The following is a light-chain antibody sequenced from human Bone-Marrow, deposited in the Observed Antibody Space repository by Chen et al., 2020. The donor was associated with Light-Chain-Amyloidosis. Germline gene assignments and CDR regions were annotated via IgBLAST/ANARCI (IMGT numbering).Light chain of an antibody. Sequence: EFVLTQSPATLSLSPGERATLSCRASQSVGSYLAWYQQKPGQAPRLLIYDASNSAIGIPARFSGSGSGTDFTLTISSLEPEDFAVYYCQQRSNWPPALTFGGGTKVEIK. CDR1: QSVGSY. CDR2: DAS. V-gene: IGKV3-11*01. CDR3: QQRSNWPPALT. J-gene: IGKJ4*01.